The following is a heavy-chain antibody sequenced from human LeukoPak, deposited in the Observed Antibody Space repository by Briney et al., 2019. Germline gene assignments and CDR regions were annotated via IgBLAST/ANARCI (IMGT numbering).Heavy chain of an antibody. CDR2: IYYSGST. J-gene: IGHJ6*02. CDR1: GGSISSYY. V-gene: IGHV4-59*01. CDR3: ARSVGGGDGPYYYYGMDV. D-gene: IGHD2-21*02. Sequence: PSETLSLTCTVSGGSISSYYWSWIRQPPGKGLEWIGYIYYSGSTNYNPSLKSRVTISVDTSKNQFSLKLSSVTAADTAVYYCARSVGGGDGPYYYYGMDVWGQGTTVTVSS.